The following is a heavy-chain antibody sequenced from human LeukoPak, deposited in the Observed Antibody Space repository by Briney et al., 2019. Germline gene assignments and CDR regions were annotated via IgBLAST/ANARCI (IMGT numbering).Heavy chain of an antibody. V-gene: IGHV3-33*06. CDR2: IWYDGSNK. CDR3: AKVRDDSVFFFRVPGWFDP. J-gene: IGHJ5*02. D-gene: IGHD3-16*01. CDR1: GFTFSSYG. Sequence: GGSLRLSCAASGFTFSSYGMHWVRQAPGKGLEWVAVIWYDGSNKYYADSVKGRFTISRDNSKNTLYLQMNSLRAEDTAVYYCAKVRDDSVFFFRVPGWFDPWGQGTLVTVSS.